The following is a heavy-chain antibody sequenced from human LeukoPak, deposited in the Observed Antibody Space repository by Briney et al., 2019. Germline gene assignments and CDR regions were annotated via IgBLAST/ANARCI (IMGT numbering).Heavy chain of an antibody. CDR2: INHSGST. Sequence: GSLRLSCAASGFSVRTTFMSWVRQAPGKGLEWIGEINHSGSTNYNPSLKSRVTISVDTSKNQFSLKLSSVTAADTAVYYCARGWSFDYWGQGTLVTVSS. CDR1: GFSVRTTF. J-gene: IGHJ4*02. CDR3: ARGWSFDY. D-gene: IGHD2-8*02. V-gene: IGHV4-34*01.